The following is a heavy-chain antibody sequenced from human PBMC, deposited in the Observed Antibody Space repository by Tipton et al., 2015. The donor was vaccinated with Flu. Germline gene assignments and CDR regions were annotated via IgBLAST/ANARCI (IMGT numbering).Heavy chain of an antibody. CDR2: INHSGRT. D-gene: IGHD3-10*01. CDR1: GGSFSGYY. V-gene: IGHV4-34*01. Sequence: TLSLTCAVYGGSFSGYYWSWIRQPPGKGLEWIGEINHSGRTNYNPSLKSRVTVSVDTSKNQFSLKVTSVTAADTVVYYCARGLYGSGSHQRRYFDSWGQGTLVTVSS. J-gene: IGHJ4*02. CDR3: ARGLYGSGSHQRRYFDS.